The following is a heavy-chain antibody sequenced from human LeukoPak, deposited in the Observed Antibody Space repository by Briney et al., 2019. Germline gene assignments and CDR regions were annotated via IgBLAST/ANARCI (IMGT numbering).Heavy chain of an antibody. V-gene: IGHV3-23*01. CDR1: GHTFSSYA. CDR2: ITDSGDTT. D-gene: IGHD2-2*01. CDR3: AKREHVSRVVPASISSCCGMDV. Sequence: GGSLRLSCAASGHTFSSYAMRWVSQAPGKGLEWVSSITDSGDTTYYADSVKGRFTISRDNSKNTLYLQMNSLRAEDTAVYYCAKREHVSRVVPASISSCCGMDVWGQGTTVTVSS. J-gene: IGHJ6*02.